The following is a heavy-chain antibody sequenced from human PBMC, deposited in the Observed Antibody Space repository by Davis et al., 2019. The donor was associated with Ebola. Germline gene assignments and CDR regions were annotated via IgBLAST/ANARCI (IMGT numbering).Heavy chain of an antibody. V-gene: IGHV4-4*02. CDR3: ARHEFGMVDYYGMDV. D-gene: IGHD2-15*01. Sequence: SETLSLTCAVSGGSISSSNWWSWVRQPPGKGLEWIGEIYHSGSTNYNPSLKSRVTISVDKSKNQFSLKLSSATAADTAVYYCARHEFGMVDYYGMDVWGQGTTVTVSS. J-gene: IGHJ6*02. CDR1: GGSISSSNW. CDR2: IYHSGST.